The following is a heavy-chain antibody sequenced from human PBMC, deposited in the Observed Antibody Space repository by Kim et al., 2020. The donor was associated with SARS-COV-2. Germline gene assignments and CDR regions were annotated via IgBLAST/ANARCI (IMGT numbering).Heavy chain of an antibody. J-gene: IGHJ4*02. CDR3: TTVFGTYIRGFFDY. V-gene: IGHV3-15*01. Sequence: AAPVEGRFTISRDDSKYTLFLQMTSLETDDTAVYYCTTVFGTYIRGFFDYWGQGTLVTVSS. D-gene: IGHD1-26*01.